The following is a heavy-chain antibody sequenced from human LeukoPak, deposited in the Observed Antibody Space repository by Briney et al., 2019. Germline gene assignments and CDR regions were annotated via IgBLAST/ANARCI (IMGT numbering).Heavy chain of an antibody. J-gene: IGHJ3*02. V-gene: IGHV5-51*01. Sequence: GESLKISCKGSGCTFINYWIGWVRHMPGKGLEWMGIIYPGDSDTRYSPSFQGQVTISADKSISTAYLQWSSLKASDTAMYYCARIHYYHSKRSFDIWGQGTMGTVSS. CDR2: IYPGDSDT. D-gene: IGHD3-22*01. CDR1: GCTFINYW. CDR3: ARIHYYHSKRSFDI.